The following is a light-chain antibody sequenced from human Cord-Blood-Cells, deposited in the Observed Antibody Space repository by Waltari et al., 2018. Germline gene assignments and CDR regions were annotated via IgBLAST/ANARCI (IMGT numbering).Light chain of an antibody. Sequence: DIPMTQSPSSLSASVGDRVTITCQASQDINNYLNWYQQKPGKAPKLLIYDAANLETEVPSRFSGSGYVTDFTFTISSLQPEYIATYYCQQYDNLPLTFGGGTKVEIK. V-gene: IGKV1-33*01. CDR2: DAA. J-gene: IGKJ4*01. CDR1: QDINNY. CDR3: QQYDNLPLT.